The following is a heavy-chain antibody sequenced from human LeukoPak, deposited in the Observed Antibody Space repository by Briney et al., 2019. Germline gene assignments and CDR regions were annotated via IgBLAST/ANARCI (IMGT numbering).Heavy chain of an antibody. CDR2: IYYSGST. Sequence: SETLSLTCTVSGGSISSYYWSWIRQPPGKGLEWIGYIYYSGSTNYNPSLKSRVTISVDTSKNQFSLKMSSATDADTAVYYCARNVRFLDWDYYYMDVWGKGTTVTVSS. CDR3: ARNVRFLDWDYYYMDV. V-gene: IGHV4-59*01. CDR1: GGSISSYY. J-gene: IGHJ6*03. D-gene: IGHD3-3*01.